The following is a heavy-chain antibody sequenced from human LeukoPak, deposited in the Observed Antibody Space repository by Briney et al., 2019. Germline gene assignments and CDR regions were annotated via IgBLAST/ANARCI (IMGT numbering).Heavy chain of an antibody. V-gene: IGHV1-8*02. CDR1: GYTFTSYG. Sequence: ASVKVSCKASGYTFTSYGISWVRQATGQGLEWMGWMNPNSGNTGYAQKFQGRVTMTRNTSISTAYMELTSLRSEDTAVYYCAREYQLLGTVYNYFDPWGQGTLVTVSS. CDR3: AREYQLLGTVYNYFDP. J-gene: IGHJ5*02. D-gene: IGHD2-2*01. CDR2: MNPNSGNT.